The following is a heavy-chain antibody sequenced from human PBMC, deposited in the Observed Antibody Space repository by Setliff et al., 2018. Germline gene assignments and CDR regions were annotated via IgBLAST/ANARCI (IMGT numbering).Heavy chain of an antibody. V-gene: IGHV1-46*01. J-gene: IGHJ6*03. CDR3: AREGVDTRSSTDYRYYMDV. Sequence: GASVKVSCKASGYTFTSYYMHWVRQAPGQGLEWMGIINPSGGSTSYAQKFQDRVTIITDESTSTAYMELSSLRTEDTAVYYCAREGVDTRSSTDYRYYMDVWGKGTTVTVSS. CDR1: GYTFTSYY. CDR2: INPSGGST. D-gene: IGHD5-18*01.